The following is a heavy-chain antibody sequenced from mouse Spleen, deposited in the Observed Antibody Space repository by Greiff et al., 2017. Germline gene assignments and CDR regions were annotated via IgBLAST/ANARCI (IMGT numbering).Heavy chain of an antibody. CDR1: GFTFSSYA. D-gene: IGHD1-1*01. V-gene: IGHV5-9-1*01. Sequence: DVKLVESGGGLVKPGGSLKLSCAASGFTFSSYAMSWVRQTPEKRLEWVATISSGGSYTYYPDSVKGRFTISRDNAKNTLYLQMSSLRSEDTAMYYCARPGSWYFDVWGAGTTVTVSS. CDR3: ARPGSWYFDV. CDR2: ISSGGSYT. J-gene: IGHJ1*01.